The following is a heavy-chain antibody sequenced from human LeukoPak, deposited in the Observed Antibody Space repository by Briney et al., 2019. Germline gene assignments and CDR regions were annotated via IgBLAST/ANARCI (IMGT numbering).Heavy chain of an antibody. J-gene: IGHJ4*02. CDR3: ARLSGAPVRHPIYHFDY. V-gene: IGHV4-38-2*01. CDR2: IYHSGST. D-gene: IGHD2-2*02. Sequence: PSETLSLTCAVPGYSISSGYYWGWIRQSPGKGLEWIGNIYHSGSTYKNPSLKSRVTISLDTSKNQFSLKLSSVTAADTAMYYCARLSGAPVRHPIYHFDYWGQGTLVAVSS. CDR1: GYSISSGYY.